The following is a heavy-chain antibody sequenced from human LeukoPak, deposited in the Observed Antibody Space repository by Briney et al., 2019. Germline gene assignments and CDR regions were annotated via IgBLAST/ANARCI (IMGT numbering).Heavy chain of an antibody. J-gene: IGHJ1*01. CDR3: TRDLVLGSGSYGH. CDR2: IDEFGRAT. D-gene: IGHD3-10*01. V-gene: IGHV3-74*01. Sequence: RGSLRLSCAASGFSLSESWMHWVRQAPGQGLVWVSRIDEFGRATFYADSVKGRFTISRDDATNTVYLQMNSLRADDTAIYFCTRDLVLGSGSYGHWGQGTLVTVSA. CDR1: GFSLSESW.